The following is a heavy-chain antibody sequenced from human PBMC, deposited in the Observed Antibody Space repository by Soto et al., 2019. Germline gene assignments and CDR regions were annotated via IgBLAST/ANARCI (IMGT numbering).Heavy chain of an antibody. CDR1: GGTFSSYA. CDR3: ARDLWNYYDSSGYRDDAFDI. J-gene: IGHJ3*02. CDR2: IIPIFGTA. Sequence: SVKVSCKASGGTFSSYAISWVRQAPGQGLEWMGGIIPIFGTANYAQKFQGRVTITADESTSTAYMELSSLRSEDTAVYYCARDLWNYYDSSGYRDDAFDIWGQGTMVTVSS. D-gene: IGHD3-22*01. V-gene: IGHV1-69*13.